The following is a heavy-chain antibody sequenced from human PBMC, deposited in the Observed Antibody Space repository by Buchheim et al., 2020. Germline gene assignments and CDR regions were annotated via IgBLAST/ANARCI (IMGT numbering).Heavy chain of an antibody. D-gene: IGHD2-2*02. J-gene: IGHJ5*02. V-gene: IGHV4-38-2*01. CDR1: GYSISSGYY. Sequence: QVQLQESGPGLVKPSETLSLTCAVSGYSISSGYYWGWIRQPPGKGLEWIGSIYHSGSTYYNPSLKSRVTISVDTSKNQFSLKLSSVTAADTAVYYCARGEDSCYTCSWFDPWGQGTL. CDR3: ARGEDSCYTCSWFDP. CDR2: IYHSGST.